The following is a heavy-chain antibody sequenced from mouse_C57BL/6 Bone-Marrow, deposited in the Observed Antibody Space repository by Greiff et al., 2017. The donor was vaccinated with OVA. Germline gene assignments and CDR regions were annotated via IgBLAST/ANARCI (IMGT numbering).Heavy chain of an antibody. Sequence: DVHLVESGGGLVQPGGSLKLSCAASGFTFSDYYMYWVRQTPEKRLEWVAYISNGGGSTYYPDTVKGRFTISRDNAKNTLYLQMSRLKSEDTAMYYCARQGWAYYFDYWGQGTTLTVSS. CDR2: ISNGGGST. V-gene: IGHV5-12*01. CDR1: GFTFSDYY. J-gene: IGHJ2*01. CDR3: ARQGWAYYFDY. D-gene: IGHD3-2*02.